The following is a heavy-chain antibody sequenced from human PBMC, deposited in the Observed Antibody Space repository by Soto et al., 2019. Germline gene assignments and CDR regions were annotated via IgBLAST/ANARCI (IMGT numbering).Heavy chain of an antibody. D-gene: IGHD6-19*01. CDR2: ISYDGSNK. J-gene: IGHJ4*02. Sequence: GGSLRLSCAASGFTFSSYAMHWVRQAPGKGLEWVAVISYDGSNKYYADSVKGRLTISRDNSKNTLYLQMNSLRAEDTAVYYCARPDSSGWYFWYFDYWGQGTLVTVSS. CDR3: ARPDSSGWYFWYFDY. CDR1: GFTFSSYA. V-gene: IGHV3-30-3*01.